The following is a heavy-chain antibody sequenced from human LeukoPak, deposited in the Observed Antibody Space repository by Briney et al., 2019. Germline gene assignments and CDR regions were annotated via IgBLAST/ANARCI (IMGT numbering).Heavy chain of an antibody. V-gene: IGHV4-59*12. Sequence: SSETLSLTCTVSGGSISSYYWSWIRQPPGKGLEWIGYIYYSGTTYYNPSLKSRVTISVDKSKNQFTLTLTSVTAADTAVYYCSRSPIVVGPAAIGPGYFQHWGQGTLVTVAS. D-gene: IGHD2-2*02. CDR1: GGSISSYY. CDR3: SRSPIVVGPAAIGPGYFQH. CDR2: IYYSGTT. J-gene: IGHJ1*01.